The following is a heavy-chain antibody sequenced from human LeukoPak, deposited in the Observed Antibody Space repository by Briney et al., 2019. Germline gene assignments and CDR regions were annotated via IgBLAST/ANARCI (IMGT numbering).Heavy chain of an antibody. Sequence: PGGSLRLSCAASGFTFSSYWMSWVRQAPGKGLEWVANIKQDGSEKYYVDSVKGRFTISRDNAKNSLYLQMNSLRAEDTAVYYCAREWIQLWTYYYYGTDVWGQGTTVTVSS. J-gene: IGHJ6*02. V-gene: IGHV3-7*01. D-gene: IGHD5-18*01. CDR2: IKQDGSEK. CDR1: GFTFSSYW. CDR3: AREWIQLWTYYYYGTDV.